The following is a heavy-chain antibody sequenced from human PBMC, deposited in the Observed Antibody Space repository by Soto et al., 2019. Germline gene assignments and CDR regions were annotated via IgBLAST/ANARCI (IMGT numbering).Heavy chain of an antibody. J-gene: IGHJ5*02. CDR2: IYYSGST. CDR3: ARHYSSSGTAWFDP. V-gene: IGHV4-39*01. D-gene: IGHD6-13*01. Sequence: QLQLQESGPGLVKPSETLSLTCTVSGGSISSSSYYWGWIRQPPGKGLEWIGSIYYSGSTYYNPSLKSRVTISVDTSKNQFSLKLSSVTAADTVVYYCARHYSSSGTAWFDPWGQGTLVTVSS. CDR1: GGSISSSSYY.